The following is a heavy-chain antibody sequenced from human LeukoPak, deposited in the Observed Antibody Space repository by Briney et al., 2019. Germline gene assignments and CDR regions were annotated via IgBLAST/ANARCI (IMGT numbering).Heavy chain of an antibody. J-gene: IGHJ4*02. Sequence: SETLSLTCTVSGGSINSSSYYWGWIRQPPGKGLEWIGSIYYSGSTYYNPSLKSRVTISVDTSKNQFSLILSSVTAADTAVYYCARGVVIAPQTFDYWGQGTLVTVSS. CDR1: GGSINSSSYY. D-gene: IGHD2-21*01. CDR2: IYYSGST. V-gene: IGHV4-39*07. CDR3: ARGVVIAPQTFDY.